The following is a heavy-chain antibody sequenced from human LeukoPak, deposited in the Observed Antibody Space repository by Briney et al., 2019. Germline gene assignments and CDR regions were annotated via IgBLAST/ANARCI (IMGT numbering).Heavy chain of an antibody. V-gene: IGHV4-31*03. Sequence: PSETLSLTCTVSGGSISSGGYYWSWIRQHPGKGLEWIGYIYYSGSTYYNPSLKSRVTISVDTSKNQFTLKLSSVTAADTAVYYCARAVRGYCSGGSCYFDYWGQGTLVTVSS. CDR2: IYYSGST. D-gene: IGHD2-15*01. CDR3: ARAVRGYCSGGSCYFDY. CDR1: GGSISSGGYY. J-gene: IGHJ4*02.